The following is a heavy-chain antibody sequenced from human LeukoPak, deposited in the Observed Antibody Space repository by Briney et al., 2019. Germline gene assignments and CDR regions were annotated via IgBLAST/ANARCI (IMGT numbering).Heavy chain of an antibody. CDR3: ARGLIYGSGSYHLDY. Sequence: GAPVKVSCKASGYTFTSYGISWVRQAPGQGLEWMGWISAYNGNTNYAQKLQGRVTMTTDTSTSTAYMELRSLRSDDTAVYYCARGLIYGSGSYHLDYWGQGTLVTVSS. V-gene: IGHV1-18*01. J-gene: IGHJ4*02. D-gene: IGHD3-10*01. CDR1: GYTFTSYG. CDR2: ISAYNGNT.